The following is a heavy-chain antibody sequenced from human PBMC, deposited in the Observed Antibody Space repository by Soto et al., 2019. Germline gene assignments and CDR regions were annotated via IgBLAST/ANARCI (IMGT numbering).Heavy chain of an antibody. CDR2: IYYSGST. D-gene: IGHD6-19*01. CDR3: ARFVAVAGTSFFDY. Sequence: SETLSLTCTVSGGSISSYYWSWIRQPPGKGLEWIGYIYYSGSTNYNPSLKSRVTISVDTSKNQFSLKLGSVTAADTAVYYCARFVAVAGTSFFDYWGQGTLVTVSS. J-gene: IGHJ4*02. V-gene: IGHV4-59*01. CDR1: GGSISSYY.